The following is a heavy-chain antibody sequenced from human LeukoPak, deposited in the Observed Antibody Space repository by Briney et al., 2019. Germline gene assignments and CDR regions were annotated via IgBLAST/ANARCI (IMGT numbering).Heavy chain of an antibody. CDR1: GGSINGYF. V-gene: IGHV4-4*07. J-gene: IGHJ6*03. CDR3: ARESLEDNYYYYMDV. Sequence: SETLSLTCTVSGGSINGYFWNWIRQPAGKGLEWIGRIYTSGSTNYNPSLKSRVTMSVDTSKNQFSLKLNSVTAADTAVYYCARESLEDNYYYYMDVWGKGTTVTVSS. D-gene: IGHD2-15*01. CDR2: IYTSGST.